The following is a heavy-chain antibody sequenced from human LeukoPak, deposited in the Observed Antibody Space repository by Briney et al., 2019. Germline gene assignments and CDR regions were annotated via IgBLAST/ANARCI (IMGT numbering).Heavy chain of an antibody. CDR1: GFTFSSYW. Sequence: GGSLRLSCAASGFTFSSYWMHWVRQAPGKGLVWVSHINTDGRSTGHADSVKGRFTISRENAKNTLYLQMNSLRAEDTAVYYCARPSAAGPYFDYWGQGTLVTVSS. D-gene: IGHD6-13*01. CDR3: ARPSAAGPYFDY. J-gene: IGHJ4*02. V-gene: IGHV3-74*01. CDR2: INTDGRST.